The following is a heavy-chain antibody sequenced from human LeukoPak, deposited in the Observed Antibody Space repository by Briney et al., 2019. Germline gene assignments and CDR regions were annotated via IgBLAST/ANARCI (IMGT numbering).Heavy chain of an antibody. CDR1: GFTFSRHV. D-gene: IGHD1-14*01. V-gene: IGHV3-30*01. CDR2: ISYDGNNR. J-gene: IGHJ6*03. CDR3: ARGGIPTGPYYYFYYMDV. Sequence: PGESLRLSCAASGFTFSRHVMQWVRQAPGKGLEWVAVISYDGNNRFYADSAKGRFTISRDNSRNTLYLQMNSLSGDDAAVYSCARGGIPTGPYYYFYYMDVWGKGTAVTVSS.